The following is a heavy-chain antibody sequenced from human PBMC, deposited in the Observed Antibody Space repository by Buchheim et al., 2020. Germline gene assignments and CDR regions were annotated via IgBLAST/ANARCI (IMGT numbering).Heavy chain of an antibody. Sequence: QVQLVQSGAEVKKPGSSVKVSCKASGGTFSSYAISWVRQAPGQGLEWMGGIIPIFGTANYAQKFQGRVTITADKSTSTAYMELSSLRSEDTAVYYCARGGDVLRFLEWPNYYYYYGMDVWGQGTT. CDR1: GGTFSSYA. CDR3: ARGGDVLRFLEWPNYYYYYGMDV. V-gene: IGHV1-69*06. D-gene: IGHD3-3*01. CDR2: IIPIFGTA. J-gene: IGHJ6*02.